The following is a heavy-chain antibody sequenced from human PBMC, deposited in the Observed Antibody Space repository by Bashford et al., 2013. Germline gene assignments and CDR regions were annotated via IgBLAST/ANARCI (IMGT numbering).Heavy chain of an antibody. J-gene: IGHJ4*02. V-gene: IGHV1-2*02. CDR2: INPNSGGT. Sequence: WVRQAPGQGLEWMGWINPNSGGTNYAQKFQGRVTMTRDTSISTAYMELSRLRSDDTAVYYCARVPSSTLMTPWYYFDYWAREPWSPSPQ. D-gene: IGHD6-13*01. CDR3: ARVPSSTLMTPWYYFDY.